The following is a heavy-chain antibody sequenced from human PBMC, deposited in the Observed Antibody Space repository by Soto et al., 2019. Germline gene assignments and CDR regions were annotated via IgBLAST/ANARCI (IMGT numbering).Heavy chain of an antibody. V-gene: IGHV2-5*01. CDR1: GFSLSTSGVG. Sequence: EXGPTLVEPTQALALSGTFSGFSLSTSGVGVGCIRQPPGKSLEWLALIYWNDDKRYSPSLKSRLTITKDTSKNQVVLTMTNMDPVDTATYYCAHRLRGSGWWNYYYGMDVWGQGTTVTVSS. CDR2: IYWNDDK. D-gene: IGHD6-19*01. J-gene: IGHJ6*02. CDR3: AHRLRGSGWWNYYYGMDV.